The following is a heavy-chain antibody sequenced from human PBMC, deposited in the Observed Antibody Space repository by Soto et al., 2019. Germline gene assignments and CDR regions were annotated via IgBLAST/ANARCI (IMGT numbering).Heavy chain of an antibody. CDR3: ARLNDFWSGYYYYYYMDV. V-gene: IGHV3-23*01. D-gene: IGHD3-3*01. CDR2: ISGSGGST. J-gene: IGHJ6*03. CDR1: GFTFSSYA. Sequence: GGSLRLSCAASGFTFSSYAMSWVRQAPGKGLEWVSAISGSGGSTYYADSVKGRFTISRDNSKNSLYLQMNSLRAEDTAVYYCARLNDFWSGYYYYYYMDVWGKGTTVTVSS.